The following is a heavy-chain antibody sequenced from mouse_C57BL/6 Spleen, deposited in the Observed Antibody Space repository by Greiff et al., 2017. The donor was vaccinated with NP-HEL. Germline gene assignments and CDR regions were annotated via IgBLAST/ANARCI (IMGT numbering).Heavy chain of an antibody. CDR3: ARKEDYYGSSYGYFDV. Sequence: VQLQQSGAELMKPGASVKLSCKATGYTFTGYWIAWVKQRPGHGLEWIGEILPGSGSTNYNEKFKGKATFTADTSSNTAYMQLSSLTTEDSAIYYCARKEDYYGSSYGYFDVWGTGTTVTVSS. J-gene: IGHJ1*03. CDR2: ILPGSGST. CDR1: GYTFTGYW. D-gene: IGHD1-1*01. V-gene: IGHV1-9*01.